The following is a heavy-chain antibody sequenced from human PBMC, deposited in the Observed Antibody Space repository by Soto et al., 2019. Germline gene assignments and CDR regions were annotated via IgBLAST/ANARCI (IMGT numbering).Heavy chain of an antibody. CDR2: IYWDDDK. CDR3: AHRRVNSGYSGDYFDY. V-gene: IGHV2-5*02. J-gene: IGHJ4*02. CDR1: GFSLSTSGVG. Sequence: QITLKESGPTLVKPTQTLTLTCTFSGFSLSTSGVGVGWIRQPPGKALEWLALIYWDDDKRYSPSLKSRLTITKDTSKNQVILTMTNIDPVDTATYYCAHRRVNSGYSGDYFDYWGQGTLVTVSS. D-gene: IGHD5-12*01.